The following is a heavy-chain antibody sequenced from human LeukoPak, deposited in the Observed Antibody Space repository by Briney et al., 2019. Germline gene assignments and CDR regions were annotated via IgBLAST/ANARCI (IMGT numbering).Heavy chain of an antibody. CDR3: ATTAGSSWSDYYFDY. J-gene: IGHJ4*02. D-gene: IGHD6-13*01. CDR1: GFTFSGSW. Sequence: QLGGSLRLSCAASGFTFSGSWMSWVRQAPGKGLEWVASIKQDGNEKYYVDSVKGRFIISRDNAKNSLYLQMNSLRAEDTAVYFCATTAGSSWSDYYFDYWGQGTLVTVSS. V-gene: IGHV3-7*01. CDR2: IKQDGNEK.